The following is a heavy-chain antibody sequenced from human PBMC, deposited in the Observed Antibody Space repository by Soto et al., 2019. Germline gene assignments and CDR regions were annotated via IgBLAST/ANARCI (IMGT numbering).Heavy chain of an antibody. CDR1: GVTCSSYG. V-gene: IGHV3-33*01. CDR2: IWYDGSNK. Sequence: GGSLRHSCAASGVTCSSYGMHLVRQAPGKGLEWVAVIWYDGSNKYYADSVKGRFTISRDNSKNTLYLQMNSLRAEDTAVYYCNADGMSIAARWRDYFDYWGQGTLVTVSS. CDR3: NADGMSIAARWRDYFDY. J-gene: IGHJ4*02. D-gene: IGHD6-6*01.